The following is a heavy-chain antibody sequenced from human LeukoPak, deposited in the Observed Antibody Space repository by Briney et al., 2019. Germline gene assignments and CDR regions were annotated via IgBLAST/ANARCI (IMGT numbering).Heavy chain of an antibody. CDR3: ARDMGIAAARGYYYYYGMDV. J-gene: IGHJ6*02. Sequence: SQTLSLTYAISGDSVSSNSAAWNWLRQSPSRGLEWLGSTYYRSKWYNDYTVSVKSRITINPDTSKNQFSLQLNSVTPEDTAVYYCARDMGIAAARGYYYYYGMDVWGQGTTVTVSS. CDR2: TYYRSKWYN. D-gene: IGHD6-13*01. V-gene: IGHV6-1*01. CDR1: GDSVSSNSAA.